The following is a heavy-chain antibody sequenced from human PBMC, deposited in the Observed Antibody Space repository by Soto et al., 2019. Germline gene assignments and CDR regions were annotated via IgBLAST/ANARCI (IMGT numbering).Heavy chain of an antibody. Sequence: QLPGKGLEWIGYVYHSGKTDSNPSLKSRVTISMDTSKNQISLSLTSVTAADTAVYYCARPKGTTPAVWYFDLWGRGTLVTVSS. CDR2: VYHSGKT. D-gene: IGHD2-2*01. J-gene: IGHJ2*01. CDR3: ARPKGTTPAVWYFDL. V-gene: IGHV4-59*08.